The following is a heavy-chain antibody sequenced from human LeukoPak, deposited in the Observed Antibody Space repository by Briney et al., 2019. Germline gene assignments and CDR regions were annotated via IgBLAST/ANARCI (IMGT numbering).Heavy chain of an antibody. D-gene: IGHD3-22*01. Sequence: GASVKVSCKASGGTFSSYAISWVRQAPGQGLEWMGGIIPIFGTANYAQKFQGRVTIAADESTSTAYMELSSLRSEDTAVYYCASRYYDSSGYPYYFDYWGQGTLVTVSS. CDR1: GGTFSSYA. V-gene: IGHV1-69*13. J-gene: IGHJ4*02. CDR3: ASRYYDSSGYPYYFDY. CDR2: IIPIFGTA.